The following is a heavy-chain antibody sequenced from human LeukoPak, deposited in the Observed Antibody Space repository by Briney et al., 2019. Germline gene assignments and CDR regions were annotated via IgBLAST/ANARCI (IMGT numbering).Heavy chain of an antibody. J-gene: IGHJ4*02. V-gene: IGHV4-59*01. D-gene: IGHD6-6*01. CDR3: ARGIAARLIY. CDR2: IYYSGST. CDR1: GGSISSYY. Sequence: SETLSLTCTVSGGSISSYYWSWIRQPPGKGLEWIGYIYYSGSTNCNPSLKSRVTISVDTSKNQFSLKLSSVTAADTAVYYCARGIAARLIYWGQGTLVTVSS.